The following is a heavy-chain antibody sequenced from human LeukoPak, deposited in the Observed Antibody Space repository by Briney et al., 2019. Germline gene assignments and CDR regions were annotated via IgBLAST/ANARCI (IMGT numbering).Heavy chain of an antibody. D-gene: IGHD5-24*01. J-gene: IGHJ4*02. CDR2: ISTSSSNT. CDR3: ARGGRWLFDY. Sequence: GGSLRLSCAASGFTFSDYYMNWIRQAPGKGLEWVSYISTSSSNTNNADSVKGRFTISRDIAKNSLYLQMNSLRAEDTAVYYCARGGRWLFDYWGQGTLVTVSS. CDR1: GFTFSDYY. V-gene: IGHV3-11*05.